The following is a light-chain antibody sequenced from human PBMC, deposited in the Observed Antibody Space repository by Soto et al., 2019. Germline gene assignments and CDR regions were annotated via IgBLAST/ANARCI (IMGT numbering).Light chain of an antibody. V-gene: IGKV1-5*01. CDR2: YAS. Sequence: DIQMTQSPSTLSASVGDRVTITCRASQSINNWLAWYQQKPGKAPKVLIFYASSLESGVPSRFSGSGSGTEFTLTISGLQPDDFATYYSQQYDSYSRTFGQGTKVDIK. CDR1: QSINNW. J-gene: IGKJ1*01. CDR3: QQYDSYSRT.